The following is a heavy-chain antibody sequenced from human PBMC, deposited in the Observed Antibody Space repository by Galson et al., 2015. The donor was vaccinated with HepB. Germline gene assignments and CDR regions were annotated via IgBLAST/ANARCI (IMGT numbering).Heavy chain of an antibody. CDR3: AKDPYYYGSGSYSFYY. CDR1: GFTFSTYG. Sequence: SLRLSCAASGFTFSTYGLHWVRQAPGKGLEWVAFIRYDGSKQYYADSVKGRFTISRDNSRNTLYLQINSMRAEDTAVNYCAKDPYYYGSGSYSFYYWGQGTLVTVSS. J-gene: IGHJ4*02. V-gene: IGHV3-30*02. CDR2: IRYDGSKQ. D-gene: IGHD3-10*01.